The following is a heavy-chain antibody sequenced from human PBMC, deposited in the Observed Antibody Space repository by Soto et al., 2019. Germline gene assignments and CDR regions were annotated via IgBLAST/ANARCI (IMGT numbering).Heavy chain of an antibody. CDR3: ATYTLAAAGIVY. V-gene: IGHV4-59*08. D-gene: IGHD6-13*01. CDR1: GGSISSYY. CDR2: IYYSGST. J-gene: IGHJ4*02. Sequence: SETLSLTCTVSGGSISSYYWSWIRQPPGRGLEWIGYIYYSGSTNYNPSLKSRVTISVDTSKNQFSLKLSSVTAADTAVYYCATYTLAAAGIVYWGQGTLVTVSS.